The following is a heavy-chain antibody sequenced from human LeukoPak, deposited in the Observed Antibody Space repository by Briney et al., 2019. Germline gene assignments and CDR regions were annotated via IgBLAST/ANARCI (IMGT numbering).Heavy chain of an antibody. CDR3: ARDRGSGRPGPLPYYYYMDV. Sequence: GASVKVSCKASGYTFTGYYMHWVRQAPGQGLEWKGWINPNSGGTNYAQKFQGRVTMTRDTSISTAYMELSRLRSDDTAVYYCARDRGSGRPGPLPYYYYMDVWGKGTTVTVSS. J-gene: IGHJ6*03. CDR2: INPNSGGT. V-gene: IGHV1-2*02. CDR1: GYTFTGYY. D-gene: IGHD3-10*01.